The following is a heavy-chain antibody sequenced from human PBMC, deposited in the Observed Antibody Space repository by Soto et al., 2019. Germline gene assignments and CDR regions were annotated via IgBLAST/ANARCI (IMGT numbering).Heavy chain of an antibody. CDR1: GFTFSSCV. CDR3: AKGLINGRWYAAD. J-gene: IGHJ4*02. V-gene: IGHV3-23*01. CDR2: ITDSGTGT. D-gene: IGHD6-13*01. Sequence: PGVSLRLSCGASGFTFSSCVMSWVRQAPGKGLEWVSCITDSGTGTYYADSVKGRFTISRDNSKNTMYLQMNNLRAEDTGVYYCAKGLINGRWYAADWGQGTLVTVSS.